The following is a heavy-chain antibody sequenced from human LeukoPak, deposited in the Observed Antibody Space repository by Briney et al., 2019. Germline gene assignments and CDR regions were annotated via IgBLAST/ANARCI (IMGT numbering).Heavy chain of an antibody. J-gene: IGHJ4*02. CDR1: GGSVSSGSYY. Sequence: PSETLSLTCTVSGGSVSSGSYYWSWIRQPPGKGLEWIGYIYYSGSTNYNPSLKSRVTISVDTSKNQFSLKLKSVTAADTAVYYCARDNSALDYWGQGTLVTVSS. D-gene: IGHD2-21*01. V-gene: IGHV4-61*01. CDR2: IYYSGST. CDR3: ARDNSALDY.